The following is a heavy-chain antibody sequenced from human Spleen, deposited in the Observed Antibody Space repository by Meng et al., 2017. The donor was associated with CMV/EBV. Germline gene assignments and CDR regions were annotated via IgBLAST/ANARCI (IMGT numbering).Heavy chain of an antibody. CDR1: GFTFSSYS. V-gene: IGHV3-21*01. D-gene: IGHD3-22*01. J-gene: IGHJ3*02. CDR2: ISSSSSYI. Sequence: GGSLRLSCAASGFTFSSYSMNWVRQAPGKGLEWVSSISSSSSYIYYADSVKGRFTISRDNAKNSLYLQMNSLRAEDTAVYYCARDSHYDSSGYYSPSDAFDIWGQGTMVTVSS. CDR3: ARDSHYDSSGYYSPSDAFDI.